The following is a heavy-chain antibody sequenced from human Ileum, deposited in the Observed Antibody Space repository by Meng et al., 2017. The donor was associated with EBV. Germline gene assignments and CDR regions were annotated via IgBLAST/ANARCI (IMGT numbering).Heavy chain of an antibody. CDR1: GYSISTTNW. CDR3: ARNSESGSYIDY. D-gene: IGHD1-26*01. J-gene: IGHJ4*02. Sequence: GQGLVNPPDTLPSPCAVSGYSISTTNWGGWIRQPPGKGLEWIGHIYYSGTHYSNPSLKSRVTMSIDPPKNQFSLTLSSVTAVDAAVYYCARNSESGSYIDYWGLGTLVTVSS. V-gene: IGHV4-28*01. CDR2: IYYSGTH.